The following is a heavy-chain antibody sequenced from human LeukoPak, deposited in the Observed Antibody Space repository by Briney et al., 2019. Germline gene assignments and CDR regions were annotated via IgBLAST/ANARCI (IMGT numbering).Heavy chain of an antibody. CDR3: TTGGSSWYVVLHTL. CDR1: GFTFSSYA. Sequence: GGSLRLSCAASGFTFSSYAMSWVRQAPGKGLEWVSAISGSGGSTYYADSVKGRFTISRDNSKNTLYLQMNSLRAEDTAVYYCTTGGSSWYVVLHTLWGQGTMVIVSS. D-gene: IGHD6-13*01. CDR2: ISGSGGST. V-gene: IGHV3-23*01. J-gene: IGHJ3*01.